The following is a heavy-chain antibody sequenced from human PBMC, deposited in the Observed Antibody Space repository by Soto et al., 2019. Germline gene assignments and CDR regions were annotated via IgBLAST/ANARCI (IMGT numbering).Heavy chain of an antibody. J-gene: IGHJ5*01. V-gene: IGHV1-8*01. CDR2: MNPNSGNT. CDR1: GYTFTSYD. CDR3: AGGRGEVFDCGDFWSCYYGLDWFDS. Sequence: ASVKVSCKASGYTFTSYDINWVRQATGQGLEWMGWMNPNSGNTGYAQKFQGRVTMTRNTSISTAYMELSSLRSEDTAVYYCAGGRGEVFDCGDFWSCYYGLDWFDSWGQGTLVTVSS. D-gene: IGHD3-3*01.